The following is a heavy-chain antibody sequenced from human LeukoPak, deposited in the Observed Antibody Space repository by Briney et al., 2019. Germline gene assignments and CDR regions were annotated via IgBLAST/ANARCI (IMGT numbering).Heavy chain of an antibody. V-gene: IGHV3-23*01. CDR3: AKEVESTAFDP. J-gene: IGHJ5*02. CDR2: ISGSGGST. Sequence: GGSLRLSCAASGFTFSNFWMTWVRQAPGKGLEWVSAISGSGGSTYYADSVKGRFTISRDNSKNTLYLQMNSLRAEDTAVYYCAKEVESTAFDPWGQGTLVTVSS. CDR1: GFTFSNFW.